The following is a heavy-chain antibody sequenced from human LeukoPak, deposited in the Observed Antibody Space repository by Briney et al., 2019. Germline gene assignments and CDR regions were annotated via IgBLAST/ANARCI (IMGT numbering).Heavy chain of an antibody. CDR3: WRDAALHDSSGYYTAY. D-gene: IGHD3-22*01. V-gene: IGHV1-2*02. CDR1: GYIFTGYY. J-gene: IGHJ4*02. CDR2: INANSGGT. Sequence: GASVKVSCKASGYIFTGYYMHWVRQAPGQGLEWMGWINANSGGTNYAQKLQGRVTMTRDTSISTAYMELIRLRSDDTAVYYCWRDAALHDSSGYYTAYCGQGRLVTVSS.